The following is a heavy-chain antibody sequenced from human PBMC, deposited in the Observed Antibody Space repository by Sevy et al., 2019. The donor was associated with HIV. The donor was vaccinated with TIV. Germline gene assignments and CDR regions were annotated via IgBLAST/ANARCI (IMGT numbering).Heavy chain of an antibody. CDR1: GFTFSSYW. CDR3: ARDREGVVVVAAYPFYYYYMDV. Sequence: QAGGSLRLSCAASGFTFSSYWMSWVRQAPGKGLEWVANIKQDGSEKYYVDSVKGRFTISRDNAKNSLYLQMNSLRAEDTAVYYCARDREGVVVVAAYPFYYYYMDVWGKGTTVTVSS. D-gene: IGHD2-15*01. V-gene: IGHV3-7*01. CDR2: IKQDGSEK. J-gene: IGHJ6*03.